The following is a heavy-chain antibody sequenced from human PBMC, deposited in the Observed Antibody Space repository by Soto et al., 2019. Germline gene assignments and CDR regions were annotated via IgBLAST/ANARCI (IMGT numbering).Heavy chain of an antibody. Sequence: SETLSLTCTVSGGSISSYYWSWIRQPPGKGLEWIGYIYHSGSTNYNPSLESRVTISVDTSRNQFSLKLYSVTAADTALYHCARLGKLRTGHNPFDYWGQGIQVTVSS. CDR1: GGSISSYY. V-gene: IGHV4-59*01. CDR3: ARLGKLRTGHNPFDY. D-gene: IGHD1-1*01. J-gene: IGHJ4*02. CDR2: IYHSGST.